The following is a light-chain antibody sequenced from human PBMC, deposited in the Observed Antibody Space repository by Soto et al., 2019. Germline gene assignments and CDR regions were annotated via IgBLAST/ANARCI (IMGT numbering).Light chain of an antibody. V-gene: IGLV2-8*01. CDR3: ASYAGSNKV. CDR1: SSDVGGYNY. J-gene: IGLJ1*01. Sequence: QSALTQPPSASGSPGQSVTISCTGTSSDVGGYNYVSWYQHHPGKAPKLMIYEVTERPSGVPDRFSGSKSGNTSSLTVSGLLAEDEADYYCASYAGSNKVFGTGTKLTVL. CDR2: EVT.